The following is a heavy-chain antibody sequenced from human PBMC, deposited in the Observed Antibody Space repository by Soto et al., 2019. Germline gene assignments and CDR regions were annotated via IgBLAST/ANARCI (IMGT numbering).Heavy chain of an antibody. CDR2: IIPILGIA. J-gene: IGHJ4*02. V-gene: IGHV1-69*04. D-gene: IGHD5-18*01. CDR1: GGTFSSYT. CDR3: AREGGGYSYGPGLDY. Sequence: SVKVSCKASGGTFSSYTISWVRQAPGQGLEWMGRIIPILGIANYAQKFQGRVTITADKSTSTAYMELSSLRSEDTAVYYCAREGGGYSYGPGLDYWGQGTLVTVSS.